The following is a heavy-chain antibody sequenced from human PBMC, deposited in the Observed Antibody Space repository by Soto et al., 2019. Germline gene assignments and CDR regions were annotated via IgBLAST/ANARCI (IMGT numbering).Heavy chain of an antibody. CDR2: ISSEGVYT. Sequence: PGGSLRLSCSASGFTFNIYAMHWVRQAPLRGLEYVSAISSEGVYTYYADPVKGGCTISRDNSKNTLYLQMSSLRADDTAVYSCVKDPAACYESSGLCYCGMDVCGQGTTVTVSS. CDR3: VKDPAACYESSGLCYCGMDV. D-gene: IGHD3-22*01. J-gene: IGHJ6*02. CDR1: GFTFNIYA. V-gene: IGHV3-64D*06.